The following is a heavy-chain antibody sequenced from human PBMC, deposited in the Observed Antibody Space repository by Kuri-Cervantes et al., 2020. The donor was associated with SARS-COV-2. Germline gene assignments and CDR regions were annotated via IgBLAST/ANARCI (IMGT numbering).Heavy chain of an antibody. Sequence: ASVKVSCKASGGTFSSYAISWVRQAPGQGLEWMGWINAYNGNTNYAQKLQGRVTMTTDTSTSTAYMELRSLRSDDTAVYYCARDHLKFPRRHYYDSSGYYHDAFDIWGQGTMVTVSS. V-gene: IGHV1-18*01. CDR2: INAYNGNT. D-gene: IGHD3-22*01. CDR3: ARDHLKFPRRHYYDSSGYYHDAFDI. J-gene: IGHJ3*02. CDR1: GGTFSSYA.